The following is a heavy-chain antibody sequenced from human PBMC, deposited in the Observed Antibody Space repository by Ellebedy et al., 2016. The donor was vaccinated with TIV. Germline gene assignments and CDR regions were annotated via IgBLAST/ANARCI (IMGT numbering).Heavy chain of an antibody. J-gene: IGHJ5*02. D-gene: IGHD6-19*01. V-gene: IGHV4-4*08. CDR3: AAALAGPVAA. Sequence: MPSETLSLTCTVSGASISSYFWTWIRQPPGKGLEWIGYIFPSGTNYNPSLKSRVTISLDTSSNQFSLRLTSVTAADMAVYYCAAALAGPVAAWGQGTLVTVSS. CDR1: GASISSYF. CDR2: IFPSGT.